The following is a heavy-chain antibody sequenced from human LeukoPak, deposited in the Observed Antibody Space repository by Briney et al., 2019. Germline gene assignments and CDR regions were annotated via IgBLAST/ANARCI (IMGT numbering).Heavy chain of an antibody. CDR3: ARDRVVAAFDY. CDR1: GFTFSSYA. D-gene: IGHD2-15*01. CDR2: ISYDGSNK. V-gene: IGHV3-30*04. Sequence: PGGSLRLSCAASGFTFSSYAMHWVRQAPGKGLEWVAVISYDGSNKYYADSVKGRFTISRDNSKNTLYLQMNSLRAEDTAVYYCARDRVVAAFDYWSQGTLVTVSS. J-gene: IGHJ4*02.